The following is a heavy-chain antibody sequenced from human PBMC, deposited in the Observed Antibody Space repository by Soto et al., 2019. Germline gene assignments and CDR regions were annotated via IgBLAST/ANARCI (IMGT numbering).Heavy chain of an antibody. CDR1: GGSVSSTTDY. D-gene: IGHD4-17*01. J-gene: IGHJ4*02. CDR2: LQYRGSP. V-gene: IGHV4-39*01. Sequence: SETLSLTCTVSGGSVSSTTDYWGWIRHSPGKGLEWLATLQYRGSPYYNPSLKSRVTISVDTSKNQFSLKLSSVTAADTAVYYCASLDGDYDQTTLYYFDYWGQGTLVTVSS. CDR3: ASLDGDYDQTTLYYFDY.